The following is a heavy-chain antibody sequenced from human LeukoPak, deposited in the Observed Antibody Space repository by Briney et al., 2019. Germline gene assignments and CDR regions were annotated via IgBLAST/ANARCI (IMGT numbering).Heavy chain of an antibody. CDR2: MFYSGRT. D-gene: IGHD5-12*01. J-gene: IGHJ1*01. V-gene: IGHV4-59*01. Sequence: SETLSLTCTVSGGSISSYYWSWIRQPPGKGREWIGYMFYSGRTNSNPSLKSRVTMSVDTSKNQLSLRLNSVTAADTAVYYCGRVRTGNSGSPEYFEDWGQGTLVTVSS. CDR1: GGSISSYY. CDR3: GRVRTGNSGSPEYFED.